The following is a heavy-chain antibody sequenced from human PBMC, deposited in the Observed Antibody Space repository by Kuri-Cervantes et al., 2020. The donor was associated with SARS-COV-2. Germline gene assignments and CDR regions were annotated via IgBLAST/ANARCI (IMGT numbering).Heavy chain of an antibody. CDR1: GYTFSNHA. J-gene: IGHJ6*02. CDR2: INTATGNT. Sequence: ASVKVSCKASGYTFSNHAIHWVRQAPGQGLEWMGWINTATGNTHYSQKFQGRVTMTRDTSISTAYMELSRLRSDDTAVYYCARRPPYCSGGSCYYYYYGMDVWGQGTTVTVSS. V-gene: IGHV1-2*02. D-gene: IGHD2-15*01. CDR3: ARRPPYCSGGSCYYYYYGMDV.